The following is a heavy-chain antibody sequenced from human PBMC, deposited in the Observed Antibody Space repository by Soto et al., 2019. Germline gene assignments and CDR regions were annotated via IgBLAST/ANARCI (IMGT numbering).Heavy chain of an antibody. D-gene: IGHD3-10*01. J-gene: IGHJ5*02. Sequence: QVQLQESGPGLVKPSQTLSLTRTVSGGSISSGDYYWSWIRQPPGKGLEWIGYIYYSGSTYYNPSLKSRVTISVDTYKNQFSLKLSSVTAADTAVYYCARGGLWFGDRNWFDPWGQGTLVTVSS. CDR2: IYYSGST. CDR3: ARGGLWFGDRNWFDP. CDR1: GGSISSGDYY. V-gene: IGHV4-30-4*01.